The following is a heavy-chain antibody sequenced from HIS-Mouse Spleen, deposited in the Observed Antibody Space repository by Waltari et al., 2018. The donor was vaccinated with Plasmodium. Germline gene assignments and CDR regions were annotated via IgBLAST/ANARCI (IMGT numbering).Heavy chain of an antibody. J-gene: IGHJ2*01. V-gene: IGHV3-7*01. CDR2: IKQDGSEK. Sequence: EVQLVESGGGLVQPGGSLSPSCAASGFTFRSYWMCGGRQAPGKGLEWVANIKQDGSEKYYVDSVKGRFTISRDNAKNSLYLQMNSLRAEDTAVYYCASSWYWYFDLWGRGTLVTVSS. CDR1: GFTFRSYW. CDR3: ASSWYWYFDL. D-gene: IGHD6-13*01.